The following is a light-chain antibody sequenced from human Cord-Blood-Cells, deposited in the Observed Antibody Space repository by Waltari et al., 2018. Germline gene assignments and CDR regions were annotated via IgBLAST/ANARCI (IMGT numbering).Light chain of an antibody. J-gene: IGKJ4*01. Sequence: EILLTQYPATLSLSQGQRPTLSCRDSQRISSYLAWYQQKPDQPPMLLNYDASNSSTGIPARCSGSGSGTYFTITISILEAEDFAVYYCQQSSNWLTFGGGTKVEIK. CDR2: DAS. CDR1: QRISSY. V-gene: IGKV3-11*01. CDR3: QQSSNWLT.